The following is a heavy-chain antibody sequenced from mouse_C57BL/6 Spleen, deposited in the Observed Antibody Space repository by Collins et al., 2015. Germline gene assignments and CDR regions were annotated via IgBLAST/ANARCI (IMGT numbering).Heavy chain of an antibody. CDR1: GYTFTSYW. J-gene: IGHJ2*01. V-gene: IGHV1S81*02. Sequence: QVQLQQSGAELVRPGASVKLSCKASGYTFTSYWMHWVKQRPGQGLEWIGEINPSNGRTNYNEKFKSKATLTVDKSSSTAYMQLSSLTSEDSAVYYCARGLYDYDGGYWGQGTTLTVSS. D-gene: IGHD2-4*01. CDR3: ARGLYDYDGGY. CDR2: INPSNGRT.